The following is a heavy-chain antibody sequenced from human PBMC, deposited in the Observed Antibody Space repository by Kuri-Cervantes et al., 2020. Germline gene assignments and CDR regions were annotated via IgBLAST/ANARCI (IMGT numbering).Heavy chain of an antibody. CDR3: AKGSGGNGDQRY. V-gene: IGHV3-7*03. CDR1: GLTFSSYW. CDR2: IKQDGSEK. Sequence: GGSLRLSCAASGLTFSSYWMSWVRQAPGKGLEWVANIKQDGSEKYYVDSVKGRFTISRDNSMNTLYLQMNSLTAEDTAVYYCAKGSGGNGDQRYWGQGTLVTVSS. J-gene: IGHJ4*02. D-gene: IGHD4-17*01.